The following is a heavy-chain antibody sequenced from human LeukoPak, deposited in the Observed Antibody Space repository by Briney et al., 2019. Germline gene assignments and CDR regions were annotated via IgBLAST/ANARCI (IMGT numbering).Heavy chain of an antibody. CDR1: GFTFSDHW. CDR2: IDTDGSTT. CDR3: ARDRPHNWFDP. J-gene: IGHJ5*02. Sequence: GESLRLSCGASGFTFSDHWMHWVRQAPGKGLVWVSGIDTDGSTTRYADSVKGRFTISRDNAKNTLDLQMNTLRAEDTAVYYCARDRPHNWFDPWGQGTLVTVSS. V-gene: IGHV3-74*01.